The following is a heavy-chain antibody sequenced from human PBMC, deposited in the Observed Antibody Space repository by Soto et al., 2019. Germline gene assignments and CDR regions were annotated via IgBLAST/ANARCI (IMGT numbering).Heavy chain of an antibody. CDR1: GFTFSSYS. CDR3: XRDWIYAFDY. D-gene: IGHD2-2*03. Sequence: EVQLVESGGGLVQPGGSLRLCCAASGFTFSSYSMNWVRQAPGKGLEWISYIRSSDGTISYADSVKGRFTVSRDDDNNXXYXXXXXXXXXXXXXXXXXRDWIYAFDYWGQGALVTVSS. V-gene: IGHV3-48*01. J-gene: IGHJ4*02. CDR2: IRSSDGTI.